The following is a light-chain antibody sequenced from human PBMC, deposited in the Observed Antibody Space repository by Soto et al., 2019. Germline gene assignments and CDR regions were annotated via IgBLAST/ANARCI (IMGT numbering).Light chain of an antibody. J-gene: IGKJ3*01. V-gene: IGKV1-39*01. CDR1: QSISTY. Sequence: DIQMTQSPSSLSSSVGDRVTITCRASQSISTYLNWYQQKPGKAPKLLFYAASSLQSGVPSRFSGSGSGTEFTLTISSLQPEDFATYYGQQRYRTPLFTFGPGTKVDIK. CDR3: QQRYRTPLFT. CDR2: AAS.